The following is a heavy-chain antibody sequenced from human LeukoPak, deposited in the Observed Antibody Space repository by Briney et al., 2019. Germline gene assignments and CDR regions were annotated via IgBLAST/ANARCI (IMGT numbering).Heavy chain of an antibody. CDR1: GFTFSSYS. D-gene: IGHD3-16*02. CDR2: ISSSSSYI. Sequence: GGSLRLSCAASGFTFSSYSMNWVRQAPGKGLEWVSSISSSSSYIYYADSVKGRFTISRDNAKNSQYLQMNSLRAEDTAVYFCAREEHYRRYFALWGRGTLVTVSS. J-gene: IGHJ2*01. CDR3: AREEHYRRYFAL. V-gene: IGHV3-21*04.